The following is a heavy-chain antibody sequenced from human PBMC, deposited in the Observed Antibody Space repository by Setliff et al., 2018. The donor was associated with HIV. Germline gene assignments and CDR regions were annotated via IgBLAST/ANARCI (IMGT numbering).Heavy chain of an antibody. CDR2: IHYSGSI. D-gene: IGHD7-27*01. J-gene: IGHJ4*02. Sequence: KTSETLSLTCSVSGDSITSGGYYWNWIRHHPGKGLEWIGYIHYSGSIYYNPSLKTRINISVEKSKNQFSLKLSSVTAADTAVYYCARRSGPFITGDLMSDYWGQGILVTVSS. CDR3: ARRSGPFITGDLMSDY. V-gene: IGHV4-31*03. CDR1: GDSITSGGYY.